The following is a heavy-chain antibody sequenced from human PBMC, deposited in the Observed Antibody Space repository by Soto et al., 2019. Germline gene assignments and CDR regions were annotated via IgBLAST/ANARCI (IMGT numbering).Heavy chain of an antibody. J-gene: IGHJ4*02. Sequence: LLGGSLRLSCAASGFTFSSYGMHWVRQAPGKGLEWVAVIWYDGSNKYYADSVKGRFTISRDNSKNTLYLQMNSLRAEDTAVYYCAREGYGGNPLDYWGQGTLVTVSS. V-gene: IGHV3-33*01. CDR3: AREGYGGNPLDY. D-gene: IGHD4-17*01. CDR2: IWYDGSNK. CDR1: GFTFSSYG.